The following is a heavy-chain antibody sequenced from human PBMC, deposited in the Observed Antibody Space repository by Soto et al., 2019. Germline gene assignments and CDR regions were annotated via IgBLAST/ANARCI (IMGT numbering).Heavy chain of an antibody. V-gene: IGHV4-31*03. J-gene: IGHJ4*02. D-gene: IGHD4-17*01. Sequence: SETLSLTCTVSGGSISSGGYYWSWIRQHPGKGLEWIGYIYYSGSTYYNPSLKSRVTISVDTSKNQFSLKLSSVTAADTAVYYCAVTTLFFGNFDYWGQGTLVTVSS. CDR3: AVTTLFFGNFDY. CDR1: GGSISSGGYY. CDR2: IYYSGST.